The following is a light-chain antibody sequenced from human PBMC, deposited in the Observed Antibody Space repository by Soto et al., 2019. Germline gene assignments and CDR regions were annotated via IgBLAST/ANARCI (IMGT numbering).Light chain of an antibody. CDR1: QSIAYY. CDR2: AAS. V-gene: IGKV1-39*01. Sequence: DIQMTQSPSSLSASVGDRVTITCRASQSIAYYLNWFQQKPGKAPKLLIYAASSLQSGVPSRFSGSGSGTDFTLSISSLQPEDFAPYYCQQSSTSPMYTFGQGTKLYVK. J-gene: IGKJ2*01. CDR3: QQSSTSPMYT.